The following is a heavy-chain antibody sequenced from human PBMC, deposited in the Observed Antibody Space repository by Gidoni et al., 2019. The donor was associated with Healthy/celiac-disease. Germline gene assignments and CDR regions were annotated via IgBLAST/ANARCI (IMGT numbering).Heavy chain of an antibody. CDR1: GGSISSYY. Sequence: QVQLQESGPGLVKPSETLSLTCTVSGGSISSYYWSWIRQPPGKGLEWIGYIYYSGSTNYNPSLKSRVTISVDTSKNQFSLKLSSVTAADTAVYYCARAGIAAAGKNYYYYYGMDVWGQGTTVTVSS. J-gene: IGHJ6*02. D-gene: IGHD6-13*01. CDR2: IYYSGST. CDR3: ARAGIAAAGKNYYYYYGMDV. V-gene: IGHV4-59*01.